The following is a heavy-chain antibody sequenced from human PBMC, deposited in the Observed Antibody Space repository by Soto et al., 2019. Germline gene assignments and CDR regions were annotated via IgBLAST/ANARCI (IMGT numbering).Heavy chain of an antibody. CDR3: ARAVRITIFGVVISNCFDP. D-gene: IGHD3-3*01. CDR1: GYTFTSYD. Sequence: GASVKVSCKASGYTFTSYDINWVRQATGQGLEWMGWMNPNSGNTGYAQKFQGRVTMTRNTSISTAYMELSSLRSEDTAVYYCARAVRITIFGVVISNCFDPWGQGTLVTVSS. V-gene: IGHV1-8*01. CDR2: MNPNSGNT. J-gene: IGHJ5*02.